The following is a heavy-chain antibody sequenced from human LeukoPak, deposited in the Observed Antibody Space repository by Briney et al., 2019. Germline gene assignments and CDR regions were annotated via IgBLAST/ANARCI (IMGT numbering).Heavy chain of an antibody. CDR3: ARAPSEIGGYYPEYFRH. CDR1: GFTFSSYW. D-gene: IGHD3-22*01. J-gene: IGHJ1*01. V-gene: IGHV3-74*01. CDR2: IKSDGST. Sequence: GSLRLSRAASGFTFSSYWMHWVRQAPGKGLVWVSRIKSDGSTNYADSVKGRFTISRDNAKNTLSLQMNSLRAEDTGVYYCARAPSEIGGYYPEYFRHWGQGTLVTVSS.